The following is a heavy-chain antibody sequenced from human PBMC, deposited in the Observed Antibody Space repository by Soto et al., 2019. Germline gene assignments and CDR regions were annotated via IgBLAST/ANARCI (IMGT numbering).Heavy chain of an antibody. V-gene: IGHV4-4*02. Sequence: QVQLQESGPGLVKPSGTLSLTCAVSGGSISSSNWWSWVRQPPGKGLEWIGEIYHSGSTNYNPSLQSRVTIPVDKSKTHCSLKLSSVTAADTAVYYCARCIAAAGPIDYWGQGTLVTVSS. CDR2: IYHSGST. CDR1: GGSISSSNW. CDR3: ARCIAAAGPIDY. D-gene: IGHD6-13*01. J-gene: IGHJ4*02.